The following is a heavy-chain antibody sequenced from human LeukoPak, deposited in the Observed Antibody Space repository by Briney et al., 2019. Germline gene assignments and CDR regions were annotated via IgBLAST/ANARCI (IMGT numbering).Heavy chain of an antibody. J-gene: IGHJ6*02. CDR2: IKQDGSEK. Sequence: PGGSLRLSCATSGFTLSNYWMSWVRQAPGKGLELVANIKQDGSEKYYVDSVKGRFTVSRDNAKNSLYLQMNSLRAEDTAVYFCARDGIAAAGQYYCYGMDVWGQGTTVTVSS. V-gene: IGHV3-7*05. D-gene: IGHD6-13*01. CDR1: GFTLSNYW. CDR3: ARDGIAAAGQYYCYGMDV.